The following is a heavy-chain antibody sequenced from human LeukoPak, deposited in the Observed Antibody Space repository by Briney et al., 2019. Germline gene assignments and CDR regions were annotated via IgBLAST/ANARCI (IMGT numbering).Heavy chain of an antibody. CDR1: GFTFSSYA. CDR2: VDQDGSEK. J-gene: IGHJ3*02. Sequence: GGSLRLSCAASGFTFSSYAMNWLRQAPGKGLEWVANVDQDGSEKYYVGSVKGRFTISRDNAKNSLYLQMNSLRVEDTAVYYCARGWASSRRKAFDIWGQGTMVTVSS. CDR3: ARGWASSRRKAFDI. V-gene: IGHV3-7*03. D-gene: IGHD3-16*01.